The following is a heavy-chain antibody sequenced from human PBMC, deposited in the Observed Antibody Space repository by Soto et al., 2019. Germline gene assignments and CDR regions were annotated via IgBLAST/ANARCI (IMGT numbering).Heavy chain of an antibody. CDR1: GLTFSSYV. CDR3: ATTSTGRRFDF. J-gene: IGHJ4*02. CDR2: ISASGGST. V-gene: IGHV3-23*01. Sequence: VQLLESGGGLVQPGGSLRFSCAASGLTFSSYVMSWVRQAPGKGLEWVSAISASGGSTYYADSVKGRCTISRDNSKNTVYLQMNSLRADDTAVYYCATTSTGRRFDFWGQGTLVTVSS. D-gene: IGHD3-10*01.